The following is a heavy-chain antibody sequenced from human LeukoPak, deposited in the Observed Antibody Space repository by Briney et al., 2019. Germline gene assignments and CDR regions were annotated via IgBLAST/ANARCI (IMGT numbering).Heavy chain of an antibody. J-gene: IGHJ5*02. CDR1: GFTFSHAW. Sequence: GGSLRLSCAASGFTFSHAWMSWVRQAPGKGLEWVANIKPDGSDKAYVDSVKGRFTISRDNTKNSLYLQMSSLRAEDTAVYYCARAMTWGQGTLVSVSS. CDR2: IKPDGSDK. CDR3: ARAMT. V-gene: IGHV3-7*01.